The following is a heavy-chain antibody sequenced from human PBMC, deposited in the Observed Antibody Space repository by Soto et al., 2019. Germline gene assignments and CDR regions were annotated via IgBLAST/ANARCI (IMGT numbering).Heavy chain of an antibody. D-gene: IGHD2-21*02. CDR2: ISAYNGNT. CDR3: ARTHIVVVTKAFDT. Sequence: ASVKVSCKASGYTFTSYGISWVRQAPGQGLEWMGWISAYNGNTNYAQKLQGRVTMTTDTSTSTAYMELRSLRSDDTAVYYCARTHIVVVTKAFDTWGQGTMVTVSS. CDR1: GYTFTSYG. V-gene: IGHV1-18*01. J-gene: IGHJ3*02.